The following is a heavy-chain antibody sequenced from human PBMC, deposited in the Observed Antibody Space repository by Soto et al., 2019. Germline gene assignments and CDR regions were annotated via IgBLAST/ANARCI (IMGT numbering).Heavy chain of an antibody. CDR2: IYYTGST. V-gene: IGHV4-59*01. CDR3: ARGSPMSSSFPLDY. D-gene: IGHD6-6*01. J-gene: IGHJ4*02. CDR1: GGSISPYC. Sequence: QVQLQESGPGLVKPSETLSLTCTVSGGSISPYCWSWIRQPPGKGLEWIGYIYYTGSTNYNASLRSRVTMSQHTSKNQFYLKLTSVPAADTAVYYCARGSPMSSSFPLDYWGQGTLVAVSS.